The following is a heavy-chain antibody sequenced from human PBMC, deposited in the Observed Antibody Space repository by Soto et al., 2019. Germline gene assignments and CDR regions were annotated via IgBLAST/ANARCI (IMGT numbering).Heavy chain of an antibody. Sequence: PSETLSLTCSVPGGSISGYYWSWIRQSPAKGLEWIGYIYYSGSTNYNPSLKNRVTISVDTSKNQFSLTLRSVTAADTAVYYCAKYDFLSSSNDAFDIWGQGTKVTVSS. V-gene: IGHV4-59*01. D-gene: IGHD3-3*01. J-gene: IGHJ3*02. CDR2: IYYSGST. CDR1: GGSISGYY. CDR3: AKYDFLSSSNDAFDI.